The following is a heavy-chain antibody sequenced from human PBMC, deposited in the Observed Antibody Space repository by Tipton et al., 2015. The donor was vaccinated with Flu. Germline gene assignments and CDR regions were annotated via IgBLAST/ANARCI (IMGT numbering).Heavy chain of an antibody. J-gene: IGHJ2*01. CDR1: GYSIRSDYY. Sequence: LRLSCDVSGYSIRSDYYWGWIRQPPGKGLEWIGNIFHSGNTYHNPSLKSRVTISVDTSKNQFSLKLSSVTAADTAVYYCARYSSSVATYWYFDLWGRGTLVTVSS. CDR2: IFHSGNT. CDR3: ARYSSSVATYWYFDL. V-gene: IGHV4-38-2*01. D-gene: IGHD6-6*01.